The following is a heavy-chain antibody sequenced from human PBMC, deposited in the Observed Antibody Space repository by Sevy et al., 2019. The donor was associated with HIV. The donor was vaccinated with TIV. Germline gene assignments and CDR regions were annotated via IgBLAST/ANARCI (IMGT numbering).Heavy chain of an antibody. J-gene: IGHJ4*02. Sequence: GGSLRLSCAASGFTFSSYAMSWVRQAPGKGLEWVSAISGSGGSTYYADSVKGRFTISRDNSKNTLYLQMNSLRAEDXXVYYCAKAWDEDYDILTGYYSPLDYWGQGTLVTVSS. CDR2: ISGSGGST. D-gene: IGHD3-9*01. V-gene: IGHV3-23*01. CDR3: AKAWDEDYDILTGYYSPLDY. CDR1: GFTFSSYA.